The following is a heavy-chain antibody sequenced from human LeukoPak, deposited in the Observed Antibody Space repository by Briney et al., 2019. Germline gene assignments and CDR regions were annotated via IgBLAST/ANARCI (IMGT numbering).Heavy chain of an antibody. V-gene: IGHV4-59*08. J-gene: IGHJ4*02. Sequence: PSETLSLTCTVSGGSISSYYWSWIRQPPGKGLQWIGYISYSGSTNYNPSLKSRVTISLDTSQNQFSLKLSSVTAVDTAVYYCATHPGGYCSSTSCYTGGYFTYWGQGTLVTVSS. D-gene: IGHD2-2*02. CDR3: ATHPGGYCSSTSCYTGGYFTY. CDR2: ISYSGST. CDR1: GGSISSYY.